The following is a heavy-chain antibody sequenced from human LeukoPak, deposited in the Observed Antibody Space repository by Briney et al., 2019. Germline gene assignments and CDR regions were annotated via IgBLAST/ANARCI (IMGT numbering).Heavy chain of an antibody. V-gene: IGHV4-39*01. D-gene: IGHD6-13*01. Sequence: SETLSITCTVSGGSISSSSYYWGWIRQPPGKGLEWIGSIYYSGSTYYNPSLKSRVTISVDTSKNQFSLKLSSVTAADTAVYYCARGDGPKASYSSSSLHWFDPWGQGTLVTVSS. J-gene: IGHJ5*02. CDR2: IYYSGST. CDR3: ARGDGPKASYSSSSLHWFDP. CDR1: GGSISSSSYY.